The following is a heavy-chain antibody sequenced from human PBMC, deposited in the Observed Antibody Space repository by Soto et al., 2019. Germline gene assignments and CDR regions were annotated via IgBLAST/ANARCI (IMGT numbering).Heavy chain of an antibody. V-gene: IGHV5-51*01. CDR2: IYPGDSDT. CDR1: GYSFTSYW. J-gene: IGHJ6*02. D-gene: IGHD6-13*01. CDR3: ARTAAAGKYYYGMDV. Sequence: GESLKISCKGSGYSFTSYWMGWVRQKHGKGLECMGIIYPGDSDTRYSPSFQGQVTISADKSISTAYLQWSSLKASDTAMYYCARTAAAGKYYYGMDVWGQGTTVTVSS.